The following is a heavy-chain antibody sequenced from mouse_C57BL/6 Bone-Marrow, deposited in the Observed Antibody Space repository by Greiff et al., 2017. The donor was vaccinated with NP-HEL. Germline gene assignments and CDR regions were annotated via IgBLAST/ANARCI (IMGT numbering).Heavy chain of an antibody. V-gene: IGHV8-8*01. J-gene: IGHJ2*01. CDR1: GFSLSTFGMG. D-gene: IGHD4-1*02. Sequence: QVQLKESGPGILQPSQTLSLTCSFSGFSLSTFGMGVGWIRQPSGKGLEWLAHIWWDDDKYYNPALKSRLTISKDTSKNQVFLKIANVDTADTATYYCARMSNWDGGNFDYWGQGTTLTVSS. CDR3: ARMSNWDGGNFDY. CDR2: IWWDDDK.